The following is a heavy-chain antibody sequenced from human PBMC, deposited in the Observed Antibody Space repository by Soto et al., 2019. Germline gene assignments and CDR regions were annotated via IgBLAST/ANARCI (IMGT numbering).Heavy chain of an antibody. CDR3: AASIHAAAGRTYGMDV. CDR1: GYTFTSYY. Sequence: QVQLVQSGAEVKKPGASVKVSCKASGYTFTSYYMHWVRQAPGQGLERMGIINPSGGSTSYAQKFQGRVTMTRDTSTSTVYMELSSLRSEDTAVYYCAASIHAAAGRTYGMDVWGQGTTVTVSS. J-gene: IGHJ6*02. V-gene: IGHV1-46*01. D-gene: IGHD6-13*01. CDR2: INPSGGST.